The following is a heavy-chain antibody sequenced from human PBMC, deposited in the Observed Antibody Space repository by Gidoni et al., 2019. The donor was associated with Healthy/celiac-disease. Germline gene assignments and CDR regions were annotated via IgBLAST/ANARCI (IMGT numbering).Heavy chain of an antibody. D-gene: IGHD5-12*01. CDR2: ISWNSGSI. V-gene: IGHV3-9*01. CDR3: AKDQRERWLQVKAPYFDY. CDR1: GFPFDDYA. Sequence: EVQLVESGGGLVQPGRSLRLSCAASGFPFDDYALHWVRQGPGKGLEWVSGISWNSGSIGYADSVKGRFTISRDNAKKSLYLQMNSLRAEDTALYYCAKDQRERWLQVKAPYFDYWGQGTLVTVSS. J-gene: IGHJ4*02.